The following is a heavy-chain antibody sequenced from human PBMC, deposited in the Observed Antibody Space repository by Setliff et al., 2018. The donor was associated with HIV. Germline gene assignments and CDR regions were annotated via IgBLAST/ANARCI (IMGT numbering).Heavy chain of an antibody. CDR2: LYYSGST. D-gene: IGHD3-22*01. J-gene: IGHJ5*02. V-gene: IGHV4-39*01. Sequence: SETLSLTCTVSGGSISSSSYYWGWIRQPPGKGLEWIGNLYYSGSTYYNPSLTSRVTISVDTSENQFSLRLNSVTAADTAVYYCARYRYYYDSSGYGRWFDPWGQGTLVTVSS. CDR1: GGSISSSSYY. CDR3: ARYRYYYDSSGYGRWFDP.